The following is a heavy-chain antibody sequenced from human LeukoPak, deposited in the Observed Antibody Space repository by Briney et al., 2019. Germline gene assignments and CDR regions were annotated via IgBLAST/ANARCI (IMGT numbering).Heavy chain of an antibody. CDR1: GVSFNTFY. D-gene: IGHD5-18*01. CDR3: ARGGATPMVLKF. CDR2: INHSGST. Sequence: SETLSLTCAVYGVSFNTFYWSWIRQPPGKGLEWIGEINHSGSTNYNPSLRSRVTILVDTSKNQFSLNLNSVTAADTAVYYCARGGATPMVLKFWGQGTLVTVSP. V-gene: IGHV4-34*01. J-gene: IGHJ4*02.